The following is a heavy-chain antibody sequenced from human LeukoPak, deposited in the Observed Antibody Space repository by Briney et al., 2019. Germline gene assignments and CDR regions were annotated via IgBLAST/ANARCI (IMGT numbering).Heavy chain of an antibody. Sequence: PGGSLRLSCAASGFPFSSYSMTWVRQAPGKGLEWVSAISNNGGYTYYADSVQGRFTISRDNSKSTLCLQMNSLRAEDTAVYYCAKQLGYCSDGSCYFPYWGQGTLVTVSS. V-gene: IGHV3-23*01. J-gene: IGHJ4*02. CDR3: AKQLGYCSDGSCYFPY. D-gene: IGHD2-15*01. CDR1: GFPFSSYS. CDR2: ISNNGGYT.